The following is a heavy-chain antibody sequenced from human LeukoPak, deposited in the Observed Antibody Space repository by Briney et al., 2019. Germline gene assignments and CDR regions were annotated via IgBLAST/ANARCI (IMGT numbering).Heavy chain of an antibody. Sequence: GGSLRLSCAASGFTFDDYAMHWVRQAPGKGLEWVSGITWNSDNIEYADSVKGRFTISRDKAKNSLYLQMNSLRAEDMALYYCARESGTMIVVVITDYYYYYMDVWGKGTTVTVSS. CDR3: ARESGTMIVVVITDYYYYYMDV. CDR2: ITWNSDNI. J-gene: IGHJ6*03. D-gene: IGHD3-22*01. V-gene: IGHV3-9*03. CDR1: GFTFDDYA.